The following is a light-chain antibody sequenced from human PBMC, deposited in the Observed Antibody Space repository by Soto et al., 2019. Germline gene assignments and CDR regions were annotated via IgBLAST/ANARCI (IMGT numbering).Light chain of an antibody. CDR1: QGISSY. CDR3: QQYASCPRT. Sequence: AIRMTQSPSSFSASTGDRVTIPCRASQGISSYLAWYQQKPGKAPKLLIYAASTLQSGLTSRFSSSGSGTDFTLDIRCMKSLDFTTYYSQQYASCPRTFVQG. J-gene: IGKJ1*01. V-gene: IGKV1-8*01. CDR2: AAS.